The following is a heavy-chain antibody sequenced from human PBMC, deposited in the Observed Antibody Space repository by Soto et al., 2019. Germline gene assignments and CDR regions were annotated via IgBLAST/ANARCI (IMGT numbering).Heavy chain of an antibody. V-gene: IGHV3-11*06. Sequence: GGSLRLSCAASGFTFSDYYMSWIRQAPGKGLEWVSYISSSSSYTNDADSVKGRFTISRDNAKNSLYLQMNSLRAGDTAVYYCARETGPIDYWGRGTLVTVSS. CDR3: ARETGPIDY. CDR1: GFTFSDYY. CDR2: ISSSSSYT. J-gene: IGHJ4*02.